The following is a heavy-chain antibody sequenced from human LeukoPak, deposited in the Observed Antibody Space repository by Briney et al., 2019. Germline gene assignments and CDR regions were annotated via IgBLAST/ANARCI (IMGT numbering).Heavy chain of an antibody. J-gene: IGHJ3*01. Sequence: ASVKVSCKASGYTFTSDYIHWVRQAPGQGLEWMGIINPRSGSTDYAQKFQGRVTMTRDTSTSTVYMEMSSLRSEDTAVYNCARDKTDDAFDFWGQGTMVTVSS. CDR2: INPRSGST. CDR1: GYTFTSDY. V-gene: IGHV1-46*01. CDR3: ARDKTDDAFDF.